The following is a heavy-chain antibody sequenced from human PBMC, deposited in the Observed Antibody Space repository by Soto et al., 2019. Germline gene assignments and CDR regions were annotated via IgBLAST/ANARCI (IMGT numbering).Heavy chain of an antibody. J-gene: IGHJ5*02. Sequence: NPSETLSLTCSVSGDSVNSADHNCSWIRQPPGKGLEWMGYVYHSGSTHYNPSLKSRITISIDTSTNRFSLKLTSVTAADTAVYFCARLRWEFEENFFDPWGQGALVTVSS. CDR1: GDSVNSADHN. V-gene: IGHV4-30-4*01. CDR2: VYHSGST. CDR3: ARLRWEFEENFFDP. D-gene: IGHD3-10*01.